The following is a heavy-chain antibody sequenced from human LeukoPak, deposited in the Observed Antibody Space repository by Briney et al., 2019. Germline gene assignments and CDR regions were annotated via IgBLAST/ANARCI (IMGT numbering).Heavy chain of an antibody. J-gene: IGHJ4*02. CDR1: GGSISSYY. D-gene: IGHD3-16*01. Sequence: SETLSLTCTVSGGSISSYYWSWIRQPPGKGLEWIGYIYYSGSTNYNPSLKSRVTISVDTSKNQFSLKLSSVTAADTAVYYYARVHLGGDYFDYWGQGTLVTVSS. CDR2: IYYSGST. V-gene: IGHV4-59*01. CDR3: ARVHLGGDYFDY.